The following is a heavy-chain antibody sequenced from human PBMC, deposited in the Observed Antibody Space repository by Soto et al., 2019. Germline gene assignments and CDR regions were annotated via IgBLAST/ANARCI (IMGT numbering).Heavy chain of an antibody. V-gene: IGHV3-30-3*01. CDR2: ISYDGDNK. CDR1: GFTFSYHA. Sequence: QVQLVESGGGVVQPWRSLRLSCAASGFTFSYHALNWVRQAPGKGLEWVAVISYDGDNKYIAEAVKGRLTISRDNPKNTVSLQMTSLRTEDTAMYFCARGTTTSAFSVMDVWGQGTTVTFSS. CDR3: ARGTTTSAFSVMDV. J-gene: IGHJ6*02. D-gene: IGHD1-1*01.